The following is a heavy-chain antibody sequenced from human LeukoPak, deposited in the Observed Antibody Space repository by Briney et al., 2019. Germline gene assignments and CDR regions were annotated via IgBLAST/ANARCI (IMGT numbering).Heavy chain of an antibody. Sequence: GASVKVSCKASGGTFSSYAISWVRQAPGQGLEWMGGIIPIFGTANYAQKFQGRVTITADESTSTAYMELSSLRSEDTAVYYCARGPSAFDSSGYYSPYYFDYWGQGTLVTVSS. CDR3: ARGPSAFDSSGYYSPYYFDY. D-gene: IGHD3-22*01. CDR2: IIPIFGTA. CDR1: GGTFSSYA. V-gene: IGHV1-69*13. J-gene: IGHJ4*02.